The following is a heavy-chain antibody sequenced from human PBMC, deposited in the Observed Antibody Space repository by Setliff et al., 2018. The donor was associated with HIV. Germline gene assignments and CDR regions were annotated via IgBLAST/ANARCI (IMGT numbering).Heavy chain of an antibody. J-gene: IGHJ5*02. CDR3: ANLWELGA. CDR1: GFTFSNYW. V-gene: IGHV3-7*03. CDR2: IKQDGSEV. D-gene: IGHD3-16*01. Sequence: GGSLRLSCAASGFTFSNYWMDWVRQAPGKGLEWVATIKQDGSEVDYMDSVKVRFTISRDNARTSLYLEMSSLRDEDTAVYLCANLWELGAWGQGTLVTVSS.